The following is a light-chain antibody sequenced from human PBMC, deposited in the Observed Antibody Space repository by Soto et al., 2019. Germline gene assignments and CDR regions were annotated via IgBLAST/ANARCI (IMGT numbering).Light chain of an antibody. CDR1: QSVSSN. V-gene: IGKV3-15*01. J-gene: IGKJ4*01. CDR3: QQYKHWPLT. CDR2: GAS. Sequence: EIVMTQSPATLSVSPGERATLSCRASQSVSSNLAWYQQKPGQAPRLLIYGASTRATGIPARFSGSGSGTEFTLTISRLQSEDFAVYYCQQYKHWPLTFGGGTKVEIK.